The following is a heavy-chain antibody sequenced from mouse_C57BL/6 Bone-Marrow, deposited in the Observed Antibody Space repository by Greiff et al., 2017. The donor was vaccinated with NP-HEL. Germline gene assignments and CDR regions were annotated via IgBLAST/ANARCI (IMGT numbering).Heavy chain of an antibody. CDR3: AREGIYYYGSSPYWYFDV. Sequence: EVMLVESEGGLVQPGSSMKLSCTASGFTFSDYYMAWVRQVPEKGLEWVANINYDGSSTYYLDSLKSRFIISRDNAKNILYLQMSSLKSEDTATYYCAREGIYYYGSSPYWYFDVWGTGTTVTVSS. CDR2: INYDGSST. D-gene: IGHD1-1*01. J-gene: IGHJ1*03. CDR1: GFTFSDYY. V-gene: IGHV5-16*01.